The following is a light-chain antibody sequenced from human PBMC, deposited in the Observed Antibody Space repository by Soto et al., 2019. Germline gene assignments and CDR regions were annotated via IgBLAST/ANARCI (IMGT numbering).Light chain of an antibody. CDR3: QQYDSSPKT. CDR2: GAS. Sequence: EIVLTQSPGTLSLSPVEIATLSCISSQSVSSSYLAWYQQKPGQAPRLLIYGASSRATGIPDRFSGSGSGTDFTLTISRLEPEDFAVYYCQQYDSSPKTCGQGTKGDIK. V-gene: IGKV3-20*01. J-gene: IGKJ1*01. CDR1: QSVSSSY.